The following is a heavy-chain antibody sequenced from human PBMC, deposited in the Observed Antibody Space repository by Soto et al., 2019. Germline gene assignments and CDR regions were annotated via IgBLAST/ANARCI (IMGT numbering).Heavy chain of an antibody. CDR3: AKGGSGNYLTYYYYYGMDV. J-gene: IGHJ6*02. D-gene: IGHD3-22*01. CDR1: GFSLSNNG. Sequence: GSLRLSCAASGFSLSNNGMHWVRQAPGKGLEWVAVISYDGNNKYYADSVKGRFTISRDNSKNTVYLEMNNLRAEDTAMYYCAKGGSGNYLTYYYYYGMDVWGQGTTVTVSS. CDR2: ISYDGNNK. V-gene: IGHV3-30*18.